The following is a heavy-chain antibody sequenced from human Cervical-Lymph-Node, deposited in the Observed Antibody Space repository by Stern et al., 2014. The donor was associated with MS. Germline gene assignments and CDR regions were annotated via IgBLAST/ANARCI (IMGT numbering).Heavy chain of an antibody. CDR2: IVVGSGNT. D-gene: IGHD3-3*01. V-gene: IGHV1-58*01. CDR1: GFTLTSSV. CDR3: AAARNYDFWTGSPYGMDV. Sequence: QMQLVQSGPEVKKPGTSVRVSCKSSGFTLTSSVVHWVRQARGQSLEGMGWIVVGSGNTNYAHKFQERVIITRDKSTSTAYMELSGLTSEDTAVYYCAAARNYDFWTGSPYGMDVWGRGTTVTVSS. J-gene: IGHJ6*02.